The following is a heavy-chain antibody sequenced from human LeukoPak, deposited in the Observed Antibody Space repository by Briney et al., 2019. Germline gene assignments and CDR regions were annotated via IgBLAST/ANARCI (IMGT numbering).Heavy chain of an antibody. CDR1: GYIFTSYF. CDR2: INPSGGST. Sequence: PVASVKVSCKASGYIFTSYFMHWVRQAPGQGLEWMGLINPSGGSTRYAQKFQGRVTMTRDMSTSTVYMELSSLRSEDTAVYYCARALPHRRLMDTTKEQHWFDPWGQGTLVTVSS. CDR3: ARALPHRRLMDTTKEQHWFDP. D-gene: IGHD5-18*01. V-gene: IGHV1-46*01. J-gene: IGHJ5*02.